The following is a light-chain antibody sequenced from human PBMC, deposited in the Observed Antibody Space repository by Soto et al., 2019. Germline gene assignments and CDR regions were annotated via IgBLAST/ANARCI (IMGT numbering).Light chain of an antibody. J-gene: IGLJ1*01. CDR3: CSYAASSTSYV. CDR1: SSDVGSYNL. V-gene: IGLV2-23*02. CDR2: EVS. Sequence: QSVLTQPASVSGSPGQSITISCTGTSSDVGSYNLVSWYQQHPGKAPKLMIYEVSKRPSGVSNRFSGSKSGNTASLTISGLQAEDEADYYCCSYAASSTSYVFGTGTKVTV.